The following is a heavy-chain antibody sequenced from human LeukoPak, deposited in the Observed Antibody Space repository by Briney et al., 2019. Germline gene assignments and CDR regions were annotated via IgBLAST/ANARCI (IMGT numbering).Heavy chain of an antibody. Sequence: ASVKVSCKVSGYTLTELSMHWVRQAPGEGLEWMGGFDPEDGETIYAQKFQGRVTMTEDTSTDTAYMELSSLRSEDTAVYYCATGSYCSGGSCYSDYYYGMDVWGQGTTVTVSS. CDR2: FDPEDGET. V-gene: IGHV1-24*01. J-gene: IGHJ6*02. D-gene: IGHD2-15*01. CDR3: ATGSYCSGGSCYSDYYYGMDV. CDR1: GYTLTELS.